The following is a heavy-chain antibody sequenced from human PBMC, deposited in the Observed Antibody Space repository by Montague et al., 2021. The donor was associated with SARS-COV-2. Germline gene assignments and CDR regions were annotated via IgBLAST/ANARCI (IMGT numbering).Heavy chain of an antibody. J-gene: IGHJ4*02. Sequence: SETLSLTCTVSGGSISSYYWNWIRQPPGKGLEWIGYIYYSGRTNYNPSLKSRVTISVDTSKNQFSLTLSSVTAADTAVYYCARVRGSGYRYYFDYWGQGSLVTVSS. CDR2: IYYSGRT. V-gene: IGHV4-59*01. D-gene: IGHD5-12*01. CDR1: GGSISSYY. CDR3: ARVRGSGYRYYFDY.